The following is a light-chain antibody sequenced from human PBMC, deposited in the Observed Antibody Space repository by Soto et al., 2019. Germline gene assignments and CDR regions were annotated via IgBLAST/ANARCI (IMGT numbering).Light chain of an antibody. CDR2: DVS. J-gene: IGLJ1*01. Sequence: QSALTQPASVSGSPGQSITISCTGTSSDVGAYTFVSWYQQHPDKVPKLMIFDVSRRPSGFSDRSSGSKSGNTASLTISGLQPEDEADYYCSSYTSSSTHVFGSGTKLTVL. V-gene: IGLV2-14*03. CDR1: SSDVGAYTF. CDR3: SSYTSSSTHV.